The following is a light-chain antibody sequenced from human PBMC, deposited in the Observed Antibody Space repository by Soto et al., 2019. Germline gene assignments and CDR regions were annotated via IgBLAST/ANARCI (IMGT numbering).Light chain of an antibody. CDR2: SNN. J-gene: IGLJ1*01. V-gene: IGLV1-44*01. CDR1: SSNIERNT. Sequence: QSVLTQPPSASGTPGQRVTISCSGSSSNIERNTVNWYQQLPGTAPKLLIYSNNQRPSGVPDRFSGSKSGTSASLAISGLQSEDEADYYCAAWDDSLNGFYVFGTGTKLTVL. CDR3: AAWDDSLNGFYV.